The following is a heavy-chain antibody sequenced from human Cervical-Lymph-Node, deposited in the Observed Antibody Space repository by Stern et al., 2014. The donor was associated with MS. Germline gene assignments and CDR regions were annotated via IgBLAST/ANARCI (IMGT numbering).Heavy chain of an antibody. V-gene: IGHV3-53*01. CDR1: GVTVSRDY. Sequence: MQLVKSGGGVIQPGGALRLPCTASGVTVSRDYMTWVRQAQGKGLEWLSLITNVGSTFYTDSVKGRFTISRDDSKNTVYLHMTSLRAEDTAMYYCARDTSSPERSDWWGQGTLVTVSS. J-gene: IGHJ4*02. D-gene: IGHD1-1*01. CDR2: ITNVGST. CDR3: ARDTSSPERSDW.